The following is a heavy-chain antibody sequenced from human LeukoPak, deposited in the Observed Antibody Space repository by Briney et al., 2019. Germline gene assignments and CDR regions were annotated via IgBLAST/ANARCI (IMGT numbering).Heavy chain of an antibody. Sequence: SETLSLTCTVSGGSVSSGDYYWSWIRQPPGKGLEWIGSIYYTGNTYYNPSLKSRVTISVDTSKNQFSLKLSSVTAADTAVYYCARQDGVDIVDWGQGTLVTVSS. D-gene: IGHD5-12*01. CDR3: ARQDGVDIVD. J-gene: IGHJ4*02. CDR1: GGSVSSGDYY. V-gene: IGHV4-39*01. CDR2: IYYTGNT.